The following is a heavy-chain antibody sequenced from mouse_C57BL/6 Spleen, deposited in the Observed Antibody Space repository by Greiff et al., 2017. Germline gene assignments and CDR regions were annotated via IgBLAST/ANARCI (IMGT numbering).Heavy chain of an antibody. J-gene: IGHJ4*01. D-gene: IGHD3-2*02. CDR2: IDPSDSYT. CDR3: ARRAAQAKGAMDY. V-gene: IGHV1-50*01. Sequence: QVQLQQPGAELVKPGASVKLSCKASGYTFTSYWMQWVKQRPGQGLEWIGEIDPSDSYTNYNQKFKGKATLTVDTSSSTAYMQLSSLTSEDSAVYYCARRAAQAKGAMDYWGQGTSDTVSS. CDR1: GYTFTSYW.